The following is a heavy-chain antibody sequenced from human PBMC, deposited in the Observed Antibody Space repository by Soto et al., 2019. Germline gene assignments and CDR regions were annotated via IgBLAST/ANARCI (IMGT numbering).Heavy chain of an antibody. Sequence: GGSLRLSCAASGFTFSSYAMSWVRQAPGKGLEWVSVITGSGVSTYYNPSLKSRVTISVDTSKNQFSLKLSSVTAADTAVYYCARQTITGTTFWFDPWGQGTLVTVSS. V-gene: IGHV3-23*01. J-gene: IGHJ5*02. CDR1: GFTFSSYA. CDR2: ITGSGVST. CDR3: ARQTITGTTFWFDP. D-gene: IGHD1-20*01.